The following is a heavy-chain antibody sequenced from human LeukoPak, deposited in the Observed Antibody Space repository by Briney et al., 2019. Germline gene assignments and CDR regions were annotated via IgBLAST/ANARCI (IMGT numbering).Heavy chain of an antibody. Sequence: SETLSLTCAVYGGSFSGYYWSWIRQPPGKGLEWIGEINYSGSTNYNPSLKSRVTISVDTSKNQFSLKLSSVTAADTAVYYCARRPYDILTGYYKRLYYFDYWGQGTLVTVSS. CDR3: ARRPYDILTGYYKRLYYFDY. CDR2: INYSGST. J-gene: IGHJ4*02. D-gene: IGHD3-9*01. CDR1: GGSFSGYY. V-gene: IGHV4-34*01.